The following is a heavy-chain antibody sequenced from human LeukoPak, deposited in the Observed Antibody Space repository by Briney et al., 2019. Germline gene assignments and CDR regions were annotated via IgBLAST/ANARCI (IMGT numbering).Heavy chain of an antibody. J-gene: IGHJ4*02. CDR1: GGTFSSYA. Sequence: SVKVSCKASGGTFSSYAISWVRQAPGQGREWMGRIIPIFGIANYAQKFQGRVTITADKSTSTAYMELSSLRSEDTAVYYCARVGTTVTDYFDYWGQGTLVTVSS. CDR3: ARVGTTVTDYFDY. V-gene: IGHV1-69*04. D-gene: IGHD4-17*01. CDR2: IIPIFGIA.